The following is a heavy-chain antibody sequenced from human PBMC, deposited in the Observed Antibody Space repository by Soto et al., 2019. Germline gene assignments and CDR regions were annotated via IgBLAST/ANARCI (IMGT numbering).Heavy chain of an antibody. CDR1: GYTFTSYG. Sequence: ASVQVSCKASGYTFTSYGINWVRQAPGQGLEWMGWISGYNGNTNYAQKFQGRVTMTTDTSTSTAYMELRSLRSDDTAVYYCARDHSSSWHDFDYWGQGTLVTVSS. J-gene: IGHJ4*02. CDR2: ISGYNGNT. V-gene: IGHV1-18*01. CDR3: ARDHSSSWHDFDY. D-gene: IGHD6-13*01.